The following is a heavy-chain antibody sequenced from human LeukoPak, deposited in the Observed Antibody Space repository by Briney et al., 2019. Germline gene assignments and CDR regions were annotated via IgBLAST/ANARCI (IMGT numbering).Heavy chain of an antibody. D-gene: IGHD3-3*01. J-gene: IGHJ4*02. CDR3: ARGSAYYDFWRRGADY. CDR2: IKQDGSEK. CDR1: GFTFSSYW. Sequence: TGGSLRLSCAASGFTFSSYWMSWVRQAPGKGLEWVANIKQDGSEKYYVDSVKGRFTISRDNAKNSLYLQMNSLRAEDTAVYYCARGSAYYDFWRRGADYWGQGTLVTVSS. V-gene: IGHV3-7*01.